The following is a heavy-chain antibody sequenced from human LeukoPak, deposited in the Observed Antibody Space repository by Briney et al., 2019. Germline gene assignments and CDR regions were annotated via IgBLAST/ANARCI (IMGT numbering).Heavy chain of an antibody. D-gene: IGHD2-2*01. CDR1: GNSLPTYG. V-gene: IGHV1-18*01. J-gene: IGHJ6*03. CDR3: ARPAKGAYYYYYIDV. CDR2: ISTYNGYT. Sequence: ASVKVSCKASGNSLPTYGITWVRQAPGQGLEWMGWISTYNGYTQYGQNFQGRVYMTRHASTNTAYLELRGLRSNDTAVYFCARPAKGAYYYYYIDVWGKGTTVTVSS.